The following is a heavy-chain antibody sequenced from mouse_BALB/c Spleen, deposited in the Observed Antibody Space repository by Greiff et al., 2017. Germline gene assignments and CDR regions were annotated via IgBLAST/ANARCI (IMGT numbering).Heavy chain of an antibody. CDR1: GFSLTSYG. J-gene: IGHJ4*01. V-gene: IGHV2-9*02. Sequence: QVQLKESGPGLVAPSQSLSITCTVSGFSLTSYGVHWVRQPPGKGLEWLGVIWAGGSTNYNSALMSRLSISKDNSKSQVFLKMNSLQTDDTAMYYCARGHGNYVRAMDYWGQGTSVTVSS. CDR2: IWAGGST. D-gene: IGHD2-1*01. CDR3: ARGHGNYVRAMDY.